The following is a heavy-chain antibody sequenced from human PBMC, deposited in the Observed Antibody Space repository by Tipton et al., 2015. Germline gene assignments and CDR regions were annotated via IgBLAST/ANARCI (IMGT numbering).Heavy chain of an antibody. V-gene: IGHV4-59*01. J-gene: IGHJ4*02. Sequence: TLSLTCTVSGDSISNYYWSWIRQPPGKGLEWIGYIHSTGSTDYNPSLKSQVTISGDTSKSQFSLRLSSVTAADMAVYYCARARGRHGGLFDSWGQGILVTVSS. CDR2: IHSTGST. D-gene: IGHD4-23*01. CDR1: GDSISNYY. CDR3: ARARGRHGGLFDS.